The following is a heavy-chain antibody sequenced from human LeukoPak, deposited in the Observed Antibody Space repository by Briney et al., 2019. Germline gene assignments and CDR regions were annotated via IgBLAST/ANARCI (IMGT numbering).Heavy chain of an antibody. J-gene: IGHJ6*02. CDR2: IWYDGSNK. Sequence: PGGSLRLSCAASGFTFSSYGMHWVRQAPGKGLEWVAVIWYDGSNKYYADSVKGRFTIFRDNSKNTLYLQMNSLRAEDTAVYYCASTGYSSSWYFDYYGMDVWGQGTTVTVSS. V-gene: IGHV3-33*01. CDR1: GFTFSSYG. CDR3: ASTGYSSSWYFDYYGMDV. D-gene: IGHD6-13*01.